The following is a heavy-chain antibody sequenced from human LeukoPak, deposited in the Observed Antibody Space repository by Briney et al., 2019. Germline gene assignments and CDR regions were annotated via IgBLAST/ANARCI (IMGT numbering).Heavy chain of an antibody. Sequence: GGSLRLSCAASGFTFSSYSMNWVRQAPGKGLEWVSSISSSSSYIYYADSVKGRFTIPRDNAKNSLYLQMNSLRAEDTAVYYCAREPVNYYDSSGIDYWGQGTLVTVSS. J-gene: IGHJ4*02. CDR1: GFTFSSYS. V-gene: IGHV3-21*01. CDR3: AREPVNYYDSSGIDY. D-gene: IGHD3-22*01. CDR2: ISSSSSYI.